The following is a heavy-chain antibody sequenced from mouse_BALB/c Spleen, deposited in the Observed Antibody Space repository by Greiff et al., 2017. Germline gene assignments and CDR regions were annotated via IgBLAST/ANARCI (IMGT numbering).Heavy chain of an antibody. V-gene: IGHV3-2*02. J-gene: IGHJ3*01. D-gene: IGHD2-1*01. Sequence: EVQLVESGPGLVKPSQSLSLTCTVTGYSITSDYAWNWIRPFPGKQLEWMGFISYSGSNCYNPSLKSRIVITRDTSKNQFFLQLNSVTTEDTATYYCARERGNHLAWFADWGPGTLVTVSA. CDR1: GYSITSDYA. CDR3: ARERGNHLAWFAD. CDR2: ISYSGSN.